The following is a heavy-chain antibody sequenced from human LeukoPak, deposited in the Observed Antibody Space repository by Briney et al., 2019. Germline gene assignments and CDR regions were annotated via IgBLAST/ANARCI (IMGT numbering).Heavy chain of an antibody. CDR2: IYYSGST. Sequence: SETLSLTCTVSGGSISSYYWSWIRQPPGKGLEWIGYIYYSGSTNYNPSLKSRVTISVDTSKNQFSLKLSSVTAADTAVYYCARVRGSYYLDYWGQGTLVTVSS. CDR1: GGSISSYY. J-gene: IGHJ4*02. V-gene: IGHV4-59*01. D-gene: IGHD1-26*01. CDR3: ARVRGSYYLDY.